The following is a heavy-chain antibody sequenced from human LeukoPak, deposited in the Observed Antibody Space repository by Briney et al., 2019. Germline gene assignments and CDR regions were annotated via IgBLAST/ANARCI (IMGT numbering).Heavy chain of an antibody. J-gene: IGHJ4*02. D-gene: IGHD3-9*01. V-gene: IGHV4-4*07. Sequence: SETLSLTCTVSGGSISSYYWSWIRQPAGKGLEWIGRIYTSGSTNYNPSLKSRVTMSVDTSKNHFSLKLSSVTAADTAVYYCANSAYHIFLEYWGQGTLVTVSS. CDR2: IYTSGST. CDR3: ANSAYHIFLEY. CDR1: GGSISSYY.